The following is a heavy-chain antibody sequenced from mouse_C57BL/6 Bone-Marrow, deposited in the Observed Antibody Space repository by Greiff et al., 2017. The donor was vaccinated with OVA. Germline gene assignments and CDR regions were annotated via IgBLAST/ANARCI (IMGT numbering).Heavy chain of an antibody. V-gene: IGHV1-4*01. J-gene: IGHJ2*01. CDR3: ARGLGSSYGY. CDR1: GYTFTSYT. Sequence: VQLKESGAELARPGASVKMSCKASGYTFTSYTMHWVKQRPGQGLEWIGYINPSSGYTKYNQKFKDKATLTADKSSSTAYMQLSSLTSEDSAVYYCARGLGSSYGYWGQGTTLTVSS. CDR2: INPSSGYT. D-gene: IGHD1-1*01.